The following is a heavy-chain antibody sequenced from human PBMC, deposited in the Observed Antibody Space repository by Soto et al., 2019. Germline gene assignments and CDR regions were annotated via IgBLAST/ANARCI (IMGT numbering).Heavy chain of an antibody. CDR1: GYTFTGYY. CDR3: ARSELGDYGSGSYDYYYYGMDV. V-gene: IGHV1-2*04. Sequence: ASVKVSCKASGYTFTGYYMHWVRQAPGQGLEWMGWINPNSGGTNYAQKFQGWVTMTRDTSISTAYMELSRLRSDDTAVYYCARSELGDYGSGSYDYYYYGMDVWGQGTTVTVSS. CDR2: INPNSGGT. D-gene: IGHD3-10*01. J-gene: IGHJ6*02.